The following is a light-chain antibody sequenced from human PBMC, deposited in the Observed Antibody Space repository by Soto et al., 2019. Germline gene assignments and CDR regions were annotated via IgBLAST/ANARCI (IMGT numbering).Light chain of an antibody. J-gene: IGKJ1*01. Sequence: EIVLTQSPVTLSLSPGERATLSCRASQSVSSSYLAWYQQKPGQAPRLLIYGASSRATGVPDRFSGSGSGTDFTLTIRRLEPEDFAVYYCQQYGSSPWTFGQGTKVDI. V-gene: IGKV3-20*01. CDR2: GAS. CDR1: QSVSSSY. CDR3: QQYGSSPWT.